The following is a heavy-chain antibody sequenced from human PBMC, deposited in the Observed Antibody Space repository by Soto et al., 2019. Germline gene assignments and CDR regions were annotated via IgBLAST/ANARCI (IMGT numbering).Heavy chain of an antibody. CDR3: ARFGGAALPYNWFDS. Sequence: PGESLKISCKGSGYRFSDYWIAWVRQMPGKGLEWMGIIYPDNSNIRNSPSFEGQVTISADKSISTAHLQWSSLKASDSAMYYCARFGGAALPYNWFDSWGQGTLVTVSS. D-gene: IGHD3-16*01. CDR1: GYRFSDYW. CDR2: IYPDNSNI. J-gene: IGHJ5*01. V-gene: IGHV5-51*01.